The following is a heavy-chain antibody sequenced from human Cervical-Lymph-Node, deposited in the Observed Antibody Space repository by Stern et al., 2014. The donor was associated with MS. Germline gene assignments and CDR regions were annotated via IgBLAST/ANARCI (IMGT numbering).Heavy chain of an antibody. V-gene: IGHV3-33*01. D-gene: IGHD5-24*01. CDR3: ARGMATIPTDY. J-gene: IGHJ4*02. Sequence: VQLVESGGGVVQPGGSLRLSCAASGFTLSSHGMHWVRQAPGKGLERVAVIWYDGSNKYYADSVKGRFTISRDNSKNTLYLQMNSLRAEDTAVYYCARGMATIPTDYWGQGTLVTVSS. CDR2: IWYDGSNK. CDR1: GFTLSSHG.